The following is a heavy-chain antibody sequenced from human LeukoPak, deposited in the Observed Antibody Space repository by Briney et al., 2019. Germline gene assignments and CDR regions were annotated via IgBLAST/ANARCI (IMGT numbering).Heavy chain of an antibody. Sequence: SETLSLTCTVSGGSISSSSYYWSWIRQPPGKGLEWIGEINHSGSTNYNPSLKSRVTISVDTSKNQFSLKLSSVTAADTAVYYCARGLGLLWFGEFPTFDYWGQGTLVTVSS. J-gene: IGHJ4*02. D-gene: IGHD3-10*01. CDR1: GGSISSSSYY. CDR2: INHSGST. V-gene: IGHV4-39*07. CDR3: ARGLGLLWFGEFPTFDY.